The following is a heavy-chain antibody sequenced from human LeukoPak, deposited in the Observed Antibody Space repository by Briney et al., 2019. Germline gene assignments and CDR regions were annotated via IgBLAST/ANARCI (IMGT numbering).Heavy chain of an antibody. D-gene: IGHD3-3*01. CDR1: GFTFSSYG. CDR2: ISYDGSNK. CDR3: ARVLRFLEWFYYYGMDV. Sequence: PGRSLRLSCAASGFTFSSYGMHWVRQAPGKGLEWVAVISYDGSNKYYADSVKGRFTISRDNSKNTLYLQMNSLRAEDTAVYYCARVLRFLEWFYYYGMDVWGQGTTVTVSS. J-gene: IGHJ6*02. V-gene: IGHV3-30*03.